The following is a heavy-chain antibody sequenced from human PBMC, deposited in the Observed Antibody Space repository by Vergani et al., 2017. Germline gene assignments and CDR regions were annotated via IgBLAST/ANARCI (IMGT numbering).Heavy chain of an antibody. CDR3: ARDTAIFGVVTNDY. Sequence: QVQLVQSGAEVKKPGASVEVSCKASGYTFTGYYMHWVRQAPGQGLERMGWINPNSGGTNYAQKFQGRVTMTRDTSISTAYMELSRLRSDDTAVYYCARDTAIFGVVTNDYWGQGTLVTVSS. CDR2: INPNSGGT. V-gene: IGHV1-2*02. J-gene: IGHJ4*02. CDR1: GYTFTGYY. D-gene: IGHD3-3*01.